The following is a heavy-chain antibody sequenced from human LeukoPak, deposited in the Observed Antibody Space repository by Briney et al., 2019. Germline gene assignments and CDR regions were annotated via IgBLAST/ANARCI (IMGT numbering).Heavy chain of an antibody. CDR1: GFTFSDYW. V-gene: IGHV3-74*01. J-gene: IGHJ4*02. Sequence: GGSLRLSCAASGFTFSDYWMHWVRQAPGKGLMWVSRINTDGRSTSYVDSVKGRFTISRDNSKNTLYLQMNSLRAEDTAVYYCAKASSGWSFDYWGQGTLVTVSS. CDR3: AKASSGWSFDY. D-gene: IGHD6-19*01. CDR2: INTDGRST.